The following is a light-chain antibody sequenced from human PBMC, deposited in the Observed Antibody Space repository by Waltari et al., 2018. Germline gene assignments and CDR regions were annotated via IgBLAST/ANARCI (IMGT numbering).Light chain of an antibody. CDR2: AAS. CDR3: LQDYSYPYT. CDR1: QGIRND. V-gene: IGKV1-6*01. J-gene: IGKJ2*01. Sequence: ALQMTQSPSSLSPSVGDRVSITCRASQGIRNDLGWYQQKPGKAPKLLIYAASSLQSGVPSRFSGSGSGTDFTLTISSLQPEDFATYYCLQDYSYPYTFGQGTKLEIK.